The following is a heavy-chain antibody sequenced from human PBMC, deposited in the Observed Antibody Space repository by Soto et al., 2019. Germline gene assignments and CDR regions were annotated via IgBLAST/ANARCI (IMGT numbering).Heavy chain of an antibody. V-gene: IGHV1-18*01. J-gene: IGHJ3*02. D-gene: IGHD2-15*01. CDR2: ISAYNGNL. CDR1: GYIFTNYG. CDR3: ARIKGYCRGGSCTDAFDI. Sequence: QVPLVQSGAEVKKPGASVKISCKASGYIFTNYGISWVRQAPGQGLEWMGWISAYNGNLNYAQKVQGRVTMTTDTSTSTAYMELRSLRSDDTAVYYCARIKGYCRGGSCTDAFDIWGQGTMVTVSS.